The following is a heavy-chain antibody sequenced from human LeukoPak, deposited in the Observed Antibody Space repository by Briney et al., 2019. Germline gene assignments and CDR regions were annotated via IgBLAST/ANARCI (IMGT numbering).Heavy chain of an antibody. D-gene: IGHD6-13*01. J-gene: IGHJ4*02. CDR3: ARLSAAAGTVDY. V-gene: IGHV4-59*01. CDR2: IYYSGST. CDR1: GGSISSYY. Sequence: PSETLSLTCTVSGGSISSYYWSWIRQPPGKGLEWIGYIYYSGSTNYNPSLKSRVTISVDTSKNQFSLKLSSVTAADTAVYYCARLSAAAGTVDYWGQGTLVTVSS.